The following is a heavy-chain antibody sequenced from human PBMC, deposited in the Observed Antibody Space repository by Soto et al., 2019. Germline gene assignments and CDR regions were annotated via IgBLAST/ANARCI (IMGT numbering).Heavy chain of an antibody. V-gene: IGHV1-18*01. Sequence: ASVKVSCKASGYTFTSYGISWVRRAPGQGLEWMGWISAYNGNTNYAQKLQGRVTMTTDTSTSTAYMELRSLRSDDTAVYYCAREYCSGGSCYPHYWGQGTLVTVSS. J-gene: IGHJ4*02. CDR1: GYTFTSYG. CDR3: AREYCSGGSCYPHY. D-gene: IGHD2-15*01. CDR2: ISAYNGNT.